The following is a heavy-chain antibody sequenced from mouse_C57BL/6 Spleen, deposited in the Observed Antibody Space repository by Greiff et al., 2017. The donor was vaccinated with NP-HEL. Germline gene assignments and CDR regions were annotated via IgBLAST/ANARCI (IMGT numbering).Heavy chain of an antibody. D-gene: IGHD1-1*01. CDR2: IHPNSGST. J-gene: IGHJ4*01. Sequence: QVQLQQPGAELVKPGASVKLSCKASGYTFTSYWMHWVKQRPGQGLAWIGMIHPNSGSTNYNEKFKSKATLTVDKSSSTAYMQLSSLTSEDSAVYYCARSGYYGRDYAMDYWGQGTSVTVSS. CDR3: ARSGYYGRDYAMDY. CDR1: GYTFTSYW. V-gene: IGHV1-64*01.